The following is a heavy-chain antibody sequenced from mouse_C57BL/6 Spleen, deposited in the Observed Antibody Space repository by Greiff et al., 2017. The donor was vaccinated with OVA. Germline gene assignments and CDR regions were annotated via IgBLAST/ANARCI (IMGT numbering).Heavy chain of an antibody. D-gene: IGHD2-3*01. CDR2: ISSGSSTI. V-gene: IGHV5-17*01. Sequence: EVKVVESGGGLVKPGGSLKLSCAASGFTFSDYGMHWVRQAPEKGLEWVAYISSGSSTIYYADTVKGRFTISRDNAKNTLCLQMTSLRSEDTAMYYCARGRDGYLFAYWGQGTLVTVSA. CDR3: ARGRDGYLFAY. J-gene: IGHJ3*01. CDR1: GFTFSDYG.